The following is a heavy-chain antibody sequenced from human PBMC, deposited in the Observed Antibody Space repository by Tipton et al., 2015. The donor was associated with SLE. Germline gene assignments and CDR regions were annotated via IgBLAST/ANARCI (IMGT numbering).Heavy chain of an antibody. V-gene: IGHV4-34*01. CDR3: ARSRSAAGDYDAFDI. J-gene: IGHJ3*02. D-gene: IGHD2-2*01. CDR2: IYYSGST. CDR1: GGSFSGYY. Sequence: TLSLTCAVYGGSFSGYYWSWIRQPPGKGLEWIGSIYYSGSTYYNPSLKSRVTISVDTSKNQFSLKLSSVTAADTAVYYCARSRSAAGDYDAFDIWGQGTLVTVSS.